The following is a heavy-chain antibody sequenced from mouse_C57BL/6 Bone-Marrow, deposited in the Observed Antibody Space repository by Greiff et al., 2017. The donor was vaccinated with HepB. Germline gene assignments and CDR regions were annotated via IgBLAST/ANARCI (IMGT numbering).Heavy chain of an antibody. J-gene: IGHJ2*01. CDR1: GYTFTSYG. D-gene: IGHD1-1*01. V-gene: IGHV1-81*01. CDR3: ARPYFYASSYVDFDY. Sequence: VQLQQSGAELARPGASVKLSCKASGYTFTSYGISWVKQRTGQGLEWIGEIYPRSGNTYYNEKFKGKATLYADKSSTTAYMELLSLTSEASAVYFSARPYFYASSYVDFDYWGQGTTLTVSS. CDR2: IYPRSGNT.